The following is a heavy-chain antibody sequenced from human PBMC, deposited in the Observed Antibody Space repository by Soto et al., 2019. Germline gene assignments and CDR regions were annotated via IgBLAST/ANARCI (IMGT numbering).Heavy chain of an antibody. V-gene: IGHV3-23*01. Sequence: EVQLLESGGGLVQPGGSLRLSCAASGFTVSSYAMSWVRQAPGKGLEWVSAISGSGGSTFYADSVKGRFTVSRDNSENTLYLQMSSLRADDTALYYCARGFSCHFHLWGRGTLVTVSS. CDR3: ARGFSCHFHL. CDR2: ISGSGGST. CDR1: GFTVSSYA. J-gene: IGHJ2*01.